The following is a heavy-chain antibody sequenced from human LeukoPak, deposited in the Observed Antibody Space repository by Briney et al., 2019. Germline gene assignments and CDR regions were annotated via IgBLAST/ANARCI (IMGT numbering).Heavy chain of an antibody. CDR3: ARLRIAVAGTVDY. CDR2: IYYSGGT. Sequence: SETLSLTCTVSGGSISSSSYYWGWIRQPPGKGLEWIGSIYYSGGTYYNPSLKSRVTISVDTSKNQFSLKLSSVAAADTAVYYCARLRIAVAGTVDYWGQGTLVTVSS. D-gene: IGHD6-19*01. V-gene: IGHV4-39*01. J-gene: IGHJ4*02. CDR1: GGSISSSSYY.